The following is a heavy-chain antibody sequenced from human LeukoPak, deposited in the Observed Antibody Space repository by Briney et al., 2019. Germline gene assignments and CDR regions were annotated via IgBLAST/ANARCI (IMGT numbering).Heavy chain of an antibody. CDR1: GFRLSDYY. Sequence: PGGSLRLSFAASGFRLSDYYMSWVRQAPGKGLGGVSYISSRGSTIYYADSVKGRFTISRDNAKNSLYLQMNSLRAEDTAVYYCARAPGDSSGYHWGQGTLVTVSS. D-gene: IGHD3-22*01. V-gene: IGHV3-11*01. CDR3: ARAPGDSSGYH. J-gene: IGHJ4*02. CDR2: ISSRGSTI.